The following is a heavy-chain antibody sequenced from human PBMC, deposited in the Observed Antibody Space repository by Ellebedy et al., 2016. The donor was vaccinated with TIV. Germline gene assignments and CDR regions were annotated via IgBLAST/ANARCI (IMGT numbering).Heavy chain of an antibody. CDR2: ISWNSGSI. CDR1: GFTFDDYA. D-gene: IGHD1-26*01. CDR3: AKVPVGYYYYGMDV. V-gene: IGHV3-9*01. J-gene: IGHJ6*02. Sequence: SLKISXAASGFTFDDYAMHWVRQAPGKGLEWVSGISWNSGSIGYADSVKGRFTISRDNSKNTLYLQMNSLRAEDTAVHYCAKVPVGYYYYGMDVWGQGTTVTVSS.